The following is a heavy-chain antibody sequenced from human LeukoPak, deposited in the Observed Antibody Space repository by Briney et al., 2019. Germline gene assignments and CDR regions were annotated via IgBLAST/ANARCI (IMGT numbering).Heavy chain of an antibody. D-gene: IGHD2-21*02. CDR3: ARGKTMVYCGGDCYRFDN. CDR2: IIPIFGTA. J-gene: IGHJ4*02. CDR1: GGTFSNYA. Sequence: GASVKVSCKASGGTFSNYAISWVRQAPGQGLEWMGGIIPIFGTANYAQKFRGRVTITADKSTRTAYMELSSLRSEDTAVYYCARGKTMVYCGGDCYRFDNWGQGTLVTVSS. V-gene: IGHV1-69*06.